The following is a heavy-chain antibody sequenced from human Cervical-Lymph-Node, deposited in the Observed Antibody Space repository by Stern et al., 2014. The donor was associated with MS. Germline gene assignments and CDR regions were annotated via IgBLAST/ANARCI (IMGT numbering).Heavy chain of an antibody. CDR1: GYTLSELS. V-gene: IGHV1-24*01. D-gene: IGHD2-21*02. CDR2: FDPEHGET. J-gene: IGHJ6*02. CDR3: ATHLGRVTYYYGMDV. Sequence: VQLVESGAEVKKPGASVKVSCKVSGYTLSELSMHWVRQAPGKGLEWVAGFDPEHGETLYAQKFQGRVTMAEDRSSGTAYLELNSLRSEDTAVYYCATHLGRVTYYYGMDVWGQGTTVTVSS.